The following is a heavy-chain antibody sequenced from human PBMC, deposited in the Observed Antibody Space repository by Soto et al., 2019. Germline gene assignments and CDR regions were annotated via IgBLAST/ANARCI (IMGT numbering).Heavy chain of an antibody. V-gene: IGHV4-30-4*01. CDR3: ARCTVPAAADKDYYYYYGMDV. D-gene: IGHD6-13*01. Sequence: SETLSLTCTVSGGSISSGDYYWSWIRQPPGKGLEWIGYIYYSGSTYYNPSLKSRVTISVDTSKNQFSLKLSSVTAADTAVYYCARCTVPAAADKDYYYYYGMDVWGQGTTVTVSS. CDR2: IYYSGST. CDR1: GGSISSGDYY. J-gene: IGHJ6*02.